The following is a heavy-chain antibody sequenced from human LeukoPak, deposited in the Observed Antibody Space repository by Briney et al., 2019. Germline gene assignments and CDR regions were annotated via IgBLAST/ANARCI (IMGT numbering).Heavy chain of an antibody. CDR2: IWYGGSNK. D-gene: IGHD4/OR15-4a*01. Sequence: GGSLRLSCAASGFTFSNNGMHWVRQAPGKGLEWVAVIWYGGSNKYYADSVKGRFTISRDTSKNTLYLQMNSLRAEDTAVYYCAKEGADPLGYYYYYMDVWGKGTTVTVSS. J-gene: IGHJ6*03. V-gene: IGHV3-30*02. CDR1: GFTFSNNG. CDR3: AKEGADPLGYYYYYMDV.